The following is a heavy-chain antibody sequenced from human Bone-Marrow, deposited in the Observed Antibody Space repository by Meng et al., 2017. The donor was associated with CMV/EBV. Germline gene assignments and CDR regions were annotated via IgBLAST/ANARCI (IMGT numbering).Heavy chain of an antibody. CDR1: GYSTSSDYY. V-gene: IGHV4-38-2*02. D-gene: IGHD2-2*01. J-gene: IGHJ4*02. Sequence: SETLSLTCTVSGYSTSSDYYWGWIRQPPGKGLEWITSMYHTGNTYYNPSLRSRVSISVDTSKNQFSLWLSSVTAADTAVYYCARESVGVPAAYDYWGRGTLVTVSS. CDR2: MYHTGNT. CDR3: ARESVGVPAAYDY.